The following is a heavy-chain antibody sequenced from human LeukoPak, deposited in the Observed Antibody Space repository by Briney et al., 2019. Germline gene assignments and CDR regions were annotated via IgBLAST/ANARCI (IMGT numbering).Heavy chain of an antibody. CDR3: ASLYGSGSYGYYGMDV. Sequence: SETLSLTCTVSGVSISSYYWNWIRQPAGRGLEWIGRIYTSGSTNYNPSLTSRITMSVDKSKNQFSLKLSSVTAADTAVYYCASLYGSGSYGYYGMDVWGKGTTVTVSS. J-gene: IGHJ6*04. CDR1: GVSISSYY. V-gene: IGHV4-4*07. D-gene: IGHD3-10*01. CDR2: IYTSGST.